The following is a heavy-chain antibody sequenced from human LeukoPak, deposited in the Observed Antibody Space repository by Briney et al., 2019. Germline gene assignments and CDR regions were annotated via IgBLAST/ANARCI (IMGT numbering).Heavy chain of an antibody. Sequence: GGSLRLSCAASGFSFSSSWMSWVRQAPGKGLEWVANIKPDGSEKYYVDSVRGLFTLSRDNAKNSLYLQMNSLRAEDTAVYYCLRDTGCRTTNCYSYFDYWGQGTLVTVSS. V-gene: IGHV3-7*01. D-gene: IGHD2-2*01. CDR3: LRDTGCRTTNCYSYFDY. CDR2: IKPDGSEK. CDR1: GFSFSSSW. J-gene: IGHJ4*02.